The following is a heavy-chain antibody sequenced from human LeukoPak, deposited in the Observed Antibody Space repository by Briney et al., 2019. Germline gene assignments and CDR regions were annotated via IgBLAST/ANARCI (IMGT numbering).Heavy chain of an antibody. J-gene: IGHJ4*02. V-gene: IGHV4-59*01. CDR2: IYHSGST. D-gene: IGHD3-9*01. CDR1: GGSISSYS. CDR3: AGSTYDTLTGYHIY. Sequence: SETLSLTCTVSGGSISSYSWSWIRQPPGKGLEWIGFIYHSGSTKYNPSLKSRVTISLDTSKNQFSLMLSSVTAADTAIYYCAGSTYDTLTGYHIYWGLGTLVTVSS.